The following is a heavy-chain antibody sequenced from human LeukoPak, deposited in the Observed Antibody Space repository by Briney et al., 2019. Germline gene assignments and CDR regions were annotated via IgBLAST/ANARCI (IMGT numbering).Heavy chain of an antibody. D-gene: IGHD6-19*01. CDR1: GGSFSGYY. CDR3: ARGRGAVAGTGRQTQALFDY. Sequence: PSETLSLTCAVYGGSFSGYYWSWIRQPPGKGLEWIGEINHSGSTNYNPSLKSRVTISVDTSKNQFSLKLSSVTAADTAVYYCARGRGAVAGTGRQTQALFDYWGQGTLVTVSS. V-gene: IGHV4-34*01. CDR2: INHSGST. J-gene: IGHJ4*02.